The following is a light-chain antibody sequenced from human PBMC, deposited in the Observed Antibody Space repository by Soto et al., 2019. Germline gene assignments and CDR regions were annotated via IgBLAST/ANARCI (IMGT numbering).Light chain of an antibody. CDR1: SRDVGGYNY. Sequence: QSVLTQPRSVSLSPGQSVTISCTGTSRDVGGYNYVSWYQQHPGKAPKRMIYDVSKRPSGVPDRFSGSKSGNTASLTISGLQAEDEADYYCCSYAGSYTFDVFGTGTKV. J-gene: IGLJ1*01. V-gene: IGLV2-11*01. CDR3: CSYAGSYTFDV. CDR2: DVS.